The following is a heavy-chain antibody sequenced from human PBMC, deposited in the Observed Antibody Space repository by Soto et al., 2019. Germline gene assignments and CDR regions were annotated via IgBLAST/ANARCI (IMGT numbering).Heavy chain of an antibody. J-gene: IGHJ3*01. CDR2: IYNSLTS. V-gene: IGHV4-61*01. CDR3: ARHDRIAKLRNGMGL. D-gene: IGHD2-8*01. Sequence: NPSETLSLTCTVSGGSVSSGSFYWSWIRQPPGKGLEWIGFIYNSLTSNYNPSLKSRVTISVDTSKNQFSLKLSSVTAADTAVYYCARHDRIAKLRNGMGLWGQGTMVTVS. CDR1: GGSVSSGSFY.